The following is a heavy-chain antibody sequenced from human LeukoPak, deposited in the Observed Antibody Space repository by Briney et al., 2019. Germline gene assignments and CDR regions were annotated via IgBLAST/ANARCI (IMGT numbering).Heavy chain of an antibody. V-gene: IGHV4-30-2*01. Sequence: PSETLSLTCTVSGGSISSGGYYWSWIRQPPGKGLEWIGYIYHSGSTYYNPSLKSRVTISVDRSKNQFSLKLSSVTAADTAVYYCARGKVVGPRAFDYWGQGTLVTVSP. J-gene: IGHJ4*02. CDR2: IYHSGST. D-gene: IGHD2-2*01. CDR3: ARGKVVGPRAFDY. CDR1: GGSISSGGYY.